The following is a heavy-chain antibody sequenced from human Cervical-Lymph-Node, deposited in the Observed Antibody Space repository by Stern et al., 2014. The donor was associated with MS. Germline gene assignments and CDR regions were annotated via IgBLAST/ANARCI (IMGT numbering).Heavy chain of an antibody. CDR3: ATRTDYALGY. V-gene: IGHV3-33*01. Sequence: VQLVESGGGVVQPGRSLRLYCKASGFTFSNYGMHWVRQAPGKGLEWVAIIWSDGSNEYYADSVTGRFTISRDNSKNTLYLEMNSLRAEDTAVYYCATRTDYALGYWGQGTLVTVSS. J-gene: IGHJ4*02. CDR1: GFTFSNYG. CDR2: IWSDGSNE. D-gene: IGHD4-17*01.